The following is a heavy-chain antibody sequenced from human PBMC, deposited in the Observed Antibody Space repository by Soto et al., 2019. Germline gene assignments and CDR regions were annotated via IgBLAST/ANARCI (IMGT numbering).Heavy chain of an antibody. Sequence: GESLKISCKGSGCSFTTYWIAWVRQMPGKGLECMGIIYPGDSDTRYSPSFQGQVTISVDKSISTAYLQWSSLRASDTAIYYCARHGKFSSMTNYFDSWDQGALVTASS. J-gene: IGHJ4*02. CDR3: ARHGKFSSMTNYFDS. CDR1: GCSFTTYW. V-gene: IGHV5-51*01. D-gene: IGHD1-1*01. CDR2: IYPGDSDT.